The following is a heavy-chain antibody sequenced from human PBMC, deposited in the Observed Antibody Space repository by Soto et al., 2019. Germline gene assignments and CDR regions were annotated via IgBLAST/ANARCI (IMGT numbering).Heavy chain of an antibody. J-gene: IGHJ5*02. CDR3: AKSQFDCGGDCWNWFDP. CDR2: ISGSGGST. D-gene: IGHD2-21*02. Sequence: PGGSLRLSCAASGFTFNNYAMDWVRQSPGQGLEWVSTISGSGGSTYYAASVKGRFTISRDNSKNTLYLQMNSLRAEDTAVYYCAKSQFDCGGDCWNWFDPWGQGALVTVSS. V-gene: IGHV3-23*01. CDR1: GFTFNNYA.